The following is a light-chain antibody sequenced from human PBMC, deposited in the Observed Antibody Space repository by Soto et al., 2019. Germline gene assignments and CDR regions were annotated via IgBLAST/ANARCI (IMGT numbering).Light chain of an antibody. CDR3: QQYGSAPST. CDR1: QSVGSNY. Sequence: EIVLTQSPGTLSLSPGDRATLSCRASQSVGSNYLAWYQQKPGQAPRLLIYGASNRDTGIPDTFSGSGAATDCTLTISRLEPEDFAVYYCQQYGSAPSTFGGGTKVEIK. V-gene: IGKV3-20*01. J-gene: IGKJ4*01. CDR2: GAS.